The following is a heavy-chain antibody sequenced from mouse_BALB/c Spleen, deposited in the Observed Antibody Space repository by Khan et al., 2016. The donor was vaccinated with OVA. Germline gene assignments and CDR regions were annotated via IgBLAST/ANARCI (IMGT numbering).Heavy chain of an antibody. CDR3: TRLGTTRGWFAY. CDR2: INPSTGYT. D-gene: IGHD2-14*01. CDR1: GYTFTTYW. V-gene: IGHV1-7*01. J-gene: IGHJ3*01. Sequence: QVQPQQPGAELAKPGASVKMSCKASGYTFTTYWMHWVKQRPGQGLEWIGYINPSTGYTEYNQKFKDKATLTADKSSSTAYMQLSSLTSEDSAVYYCTRLGTTRGWFAYWGQGTLVTVSA.